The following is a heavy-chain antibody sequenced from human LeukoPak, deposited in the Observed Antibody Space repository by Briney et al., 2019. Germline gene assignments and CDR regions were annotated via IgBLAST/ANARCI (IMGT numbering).Heavy chain of an antibody. J-gene: IGHJ6*03. CDR2: INPSGGTT. D-gene: IGHD1-26*01. Sequence: ASVKVSCKASGGTFSSYAISWVRQAPGQGLEWMGIINPSGGTTFYAQKFQGRVTMTRDTSTSTVYMELSSLRSEDTAVYYCARGEDSVSYHLDYMDVWGKGTTVTISS. CDR1: GGTFSSYA. V-gene: IGHV1-46*01. CDR3: ARGEDSVSYHLDYMDV.